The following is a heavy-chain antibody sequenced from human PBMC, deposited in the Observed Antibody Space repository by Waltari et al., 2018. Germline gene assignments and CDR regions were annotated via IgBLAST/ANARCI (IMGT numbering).Heavy chain of an antibody. J-gene: IGHJ4*02. CDR3: AKATGTMIPIHPFDY. CDR2: ISYEGSNK. D-gene: IGHD3-22*01. V-gene: IGHV3-30*01. CDR1: GFTFSSYA. Sequence: QVQLVESGGGVVQPGRSLRLYCAAPGFTFSSYAMPWVRKAPGKGLEWVAVISYEGSNKYYADSVKGRFTISRDNSKNTLYLQMNSLRAEDTAVYYCAKATGTMIPIHPFDYWGQGTLVTVSS.